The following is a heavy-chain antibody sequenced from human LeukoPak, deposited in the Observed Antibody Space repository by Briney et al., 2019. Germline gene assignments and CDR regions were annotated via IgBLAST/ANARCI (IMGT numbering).Heavy chain of an antibody. CDR1: GYTFTSYG. Sequence: ASVKVSCKASGYTFTSYGISWVRQAPGQGLEWMGWISGSNGNTNYAQKLQGRVTMTTDTSTSTAYMELRSLRSDDTAVYYCARDLTRDYGVDYWGQGTLVTVSS. D-gene: IGHD4-17*01. V-gene: IGHV1-18*01. CDR2: ISGSNGNT. J-gene: IGHJ4*02. CDR3: ARDLTRDYGVDY.